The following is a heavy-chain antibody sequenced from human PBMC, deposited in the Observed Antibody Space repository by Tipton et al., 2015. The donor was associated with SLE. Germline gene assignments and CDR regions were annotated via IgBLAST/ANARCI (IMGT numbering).Heavy chain of an antibody. V-gene: IGHV4-59*12. J-gene: IGHJ4*02. CDR1: GGSISSYY. CDR3: ARGWYSSSGGGYYFDY. Sequence: TLSLTCTVSGGSISSYYWSWIRQPPGKGLEWIGYIYYSGSTNYNPSLKSRVTISVDTSKNPFSLKLSSVTAADTAVYYCARGWYSSSGGGYYFDYWGQGTLVTVSS. CDR2: IYYSGST. D-gene: IGHD6-13*01.